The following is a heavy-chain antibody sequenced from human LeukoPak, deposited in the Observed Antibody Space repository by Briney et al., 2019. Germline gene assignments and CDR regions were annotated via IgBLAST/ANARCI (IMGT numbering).Heavy chain of an antibody. Sequence: PGGSLRLSCAASGFTFSSYAMSWVRQAPGKGLEWVSAISGSGGSTYYADSVKGRFTISRDNSKNTLYLQMNNLRAEDTAVYYCAKDLDGSGSYYTQPEFDYWGQGTLVTVSS. V-gene: IGHV3-23*01. CDR1: GFTFSSYA. D-gene: IGHD3-10*01. CDR3: AKDLDGSGSYYTQPEFDY. J-gene: IGHJ4*02. CDR2: ISGSGGST.